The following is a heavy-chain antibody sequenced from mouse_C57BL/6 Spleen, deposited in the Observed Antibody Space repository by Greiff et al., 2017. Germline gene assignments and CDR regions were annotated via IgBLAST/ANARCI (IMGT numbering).Heavy chain of an antibody. CDR3: TRTAQATYYFDY. CDR1: GFTFSDAW. D-gene: IGHD3-2*02. V-gene: IGHV6-6*01. Sequence: EVKVEEFGGGLVQPGGSMKLSCAASGFTFSDAWMDWVRQSPEKGLEWVAEIRNKANNHATYYAESVKGRFTISRDDSKSSVYLQMNSLRAEDTGIYYCTRTAQATYYFDYWGQGTTLTVSS. CDR2: IRNKANNHAT. J-gene: IGHJ2*01.